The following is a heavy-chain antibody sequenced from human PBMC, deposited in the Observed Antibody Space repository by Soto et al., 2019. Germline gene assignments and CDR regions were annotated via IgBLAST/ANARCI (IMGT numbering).Heavy chain of an antibody. Sequence: PXGSLRLSCSASGFTFSSYGMHWVRQAPGKGLEWVAVISYDGSNKYYADSVKGRFTISRDNSKNTLYLQMNSLRAEDTAVYYCAIVVVPAAIGRGYYYGMDVWGQGTTVTVSS. D-gene: IGHD2-2*02. J-gene: IGHJ6*02. CDR2: ISYDGSNK. CDR3: AIVVVPAAIGRGYYYGMDV. V-gene: IGHV3-30*03. CDR1: GFTFSSYG.